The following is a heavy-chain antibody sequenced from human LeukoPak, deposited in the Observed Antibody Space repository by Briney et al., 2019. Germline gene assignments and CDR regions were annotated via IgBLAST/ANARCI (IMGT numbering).Heavy chain of an antibody. J-gene: IGHJ3*02. CDR1: GYTFTSYD. CDR2: MNPNSGNT. Sequence: ASVKVSCKASGYTFTSYDINWVRQATGQGLEWMGWMNPNSGNTGYAQKFQGRVTMTRNTSISTAYMELSSLRSEDTAVYYCAGGDYYDLGDAFDIWGQGTMVTVSS. D-gene: IGHD3-3*01. V-gene: IGHV1-8*01. CDR3: AGGDYYDLGDAFDI.